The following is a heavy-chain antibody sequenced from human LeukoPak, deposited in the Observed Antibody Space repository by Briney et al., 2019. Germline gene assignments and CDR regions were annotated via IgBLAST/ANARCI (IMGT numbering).Heavy chain of an antibody. Sequence: GGSLRLSCAASGFTFSTYGMHWVRRAPGKGREWVAVISYDGSKKYYGDSVKGRFTISRDNSMNTLYLQMNSLRAEDTAVYYCAKDLLENYDFFNWFDPWGQGTLVTVSS. CDR3: AKDLLENYDFFNWFDP. CDR2: ISYDGSKK. D-gene: IGHD3-3*01. V-gene: IGHV3-30*18. CDR1: GFTFSTYG. J-gene: IGHJ5*02.